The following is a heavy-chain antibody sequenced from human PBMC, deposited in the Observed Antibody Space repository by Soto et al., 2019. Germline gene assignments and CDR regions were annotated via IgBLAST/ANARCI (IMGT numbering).Heavy chain of an antibody. J-gene: IGHJ3*01. D-gene: IGHD5-12*01. CDR3: ARRGTLSGRDAFDV. CDR1: GSYSSSYW. V-gene: IGHV5-51*01. Sequence: GEFLNISCRGAGSYSSSYWIAWGRQMAGKGLEWVGSVYVSDSETKYSPSFQGQVTISADKNTNTAYLYWSSLKASDTALYFCARRGTLSGRDAFDVWGEGTMVTVSS. CDR2: VYVSDSET.